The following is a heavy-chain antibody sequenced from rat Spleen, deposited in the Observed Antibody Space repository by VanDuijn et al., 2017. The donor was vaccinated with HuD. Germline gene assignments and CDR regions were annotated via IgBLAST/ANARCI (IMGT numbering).Heavy chain of an antibody. D-gene: IGHD1-2*01. J-gene: IGHJ2*01. Sequence: EVQLVESGGGLVQPGRSLKLSCTASGFTFRNYCMAWVRQAPTKGLEWVAYITTGGGSTSYRDSVKGRFTISRDNAKSTLYLQMDSLRSEDAATYYCTTEGSSLDYWGQGVMVTVSS. CDR2: ITTGGGST. V-gene: IGHV5-27*01. CDR3: TTEGSSLDY. CDR1: GFTFRNYC.